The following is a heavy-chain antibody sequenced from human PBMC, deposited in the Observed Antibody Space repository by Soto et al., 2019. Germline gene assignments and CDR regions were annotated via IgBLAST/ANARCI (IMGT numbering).Heavy chain of an antibody. CDR1: GFTFSSYA. D-gene: IGHD5-18*01. V-gene: IGHV3-30-3*01. CDR2: ISYDGSNK. Sequence: PGGSLRLSCAASGFTFSSYAMHWVRQAPGKGLEWVAVISYDGSNKYYADSVKGRFTISRDNSNNTLYLQMNSLRAEDTAVYYCARDAYSYGTAVGMDGWRQGTTVTVSS. J-gene: IGHJ6*02. CDR3: ARDAYSYGTAVGMDG.